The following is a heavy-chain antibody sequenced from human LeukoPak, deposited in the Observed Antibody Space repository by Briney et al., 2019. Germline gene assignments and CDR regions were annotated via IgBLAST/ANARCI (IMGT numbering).Heavy chain of an antibody. J-gene: IGHJ4*02. CDR3: AREGYGDYVVGHDY. CDR2: IKQDGSEK. V-gene: IGHV3-7*01. CDR1: GFTFSSYW. Sequence: TGGSLRLSCAASGFTFSSYWMSWVRQAPGKGLEWVANIKQDGSEKYYVDSVKCRFTISRDNAKNSPYLQMNSLRAEDTAVYYCAREGYGDYVVGHDYWGQGTLVTVSS. D-gene: IGHD4-17*01.